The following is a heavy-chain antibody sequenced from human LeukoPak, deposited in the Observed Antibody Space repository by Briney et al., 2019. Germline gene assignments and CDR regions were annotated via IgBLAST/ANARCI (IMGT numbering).Heavy chain of an antibody. CDR2: INADNGNT. V-gene: IGHV1-3*01. CDR3: ARLQQPEGRGRYATRYFDY. J-gene: IGHJ4*02. Sequence: APVKVSCKASGYTFTSYAIHWVRQAPGQRLEWMGWINADNGNTKYSQKFQGRVTITRDTSATTVYMELSLLRSEDTAVFYCARLQQPEGRGRYATRYFDYWGQGTLVTVSS. D-gene: IGHD6-19*01. CDR1: GYTFTSYA.